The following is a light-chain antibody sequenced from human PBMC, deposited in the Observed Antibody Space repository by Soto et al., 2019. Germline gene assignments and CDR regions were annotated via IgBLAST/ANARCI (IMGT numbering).Light chain of an antibody. Sequence: SSHALSVEPGERVTFICSASQGVSTKLAWYHQKPGQAPRLLLSGASTGDTGIPARFSGSGSGTEFTLTISSLQPEDCAIYYCQQQHMLLRTFGEGTKVDIK. V-gene: IGKV3-15*01. CDR2: GAS. J-gene: IGKJ4*01. CDR1: QGVSTK. CDR3: QQQHMLLRT.